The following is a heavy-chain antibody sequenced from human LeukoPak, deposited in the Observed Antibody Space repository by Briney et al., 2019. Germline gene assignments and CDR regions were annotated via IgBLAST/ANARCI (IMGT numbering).Heavy chain of an antibody. V-gene: IGHV4-39*07. CDR3: ARVTGYMIEDYFDY. J-gene: IGHJ4*02. CDR2: IYYSGST. D-gene: IGHD3-22*01. CDR1: GGSIRSSNYY. Sequence: SETLSLTCTVSGGSIRSSNYYWGWIRQPPGKGLEWIGSIYYSGSTYYNPSLKSRVTISVKTSKNQFSLKLSSVTAADTAIYYCARVTGYMIEDYFDYWGQGTLVTVSS.